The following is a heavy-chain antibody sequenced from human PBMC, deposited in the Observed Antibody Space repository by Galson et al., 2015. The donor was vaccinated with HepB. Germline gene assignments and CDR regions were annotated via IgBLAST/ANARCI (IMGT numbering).Heavy chain of an antibody. V-gene: IGHV1-46*01. D-gene: IGHD5-18*01. J-gene: IGHJ4*02. CDR1: GYTFTRYY. CDR3: ARLDTAGNH. CDR2: INTSGGST. Sequence: SVKVSCKASGYTFTRYYIHWVRQAPGQGLEWMALINTSGGSTSYARKFQGRVTVTRDTSTNTAYMEMSSLRSADTAMYYCARLDTAGNHWGQGTPVTVSS.